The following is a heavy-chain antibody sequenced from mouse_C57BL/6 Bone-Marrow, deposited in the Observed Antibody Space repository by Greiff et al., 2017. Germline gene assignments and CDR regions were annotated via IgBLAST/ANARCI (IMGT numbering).Heavy chain of an antibody. Sequence: EVQLQQSGPGLVKPSQSLSLTCSVPGYSITRGYYWNWIRQFPGNKLEWMGYISYDGSNNYNPYLKNRISITRDTSKNQFFLKLNSLTTEDTATYYCARGSKGAMDYWGQGTSVTVSS. J-gene: IGHJ4*01. V-gene: IGHV3-6*01. CDR2: ISYDGSN. CDR3: ARGSKGAMDY. CDR1: GYSITRGYY. D-gene: IGHD2-5*01.